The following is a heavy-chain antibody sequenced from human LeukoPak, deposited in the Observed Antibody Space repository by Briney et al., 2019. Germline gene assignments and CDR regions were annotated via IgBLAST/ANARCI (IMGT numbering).Heavy chain of an antibody. CDR2: IGGSGSTT. J-gene: IGHJ4*02. CDR1: GLTFGNYG. V-gene: IGHV3-21*01. Sequence: PGGSLRLSCVASGLTFGNYGMNWVRQAPGKGLEWVSSIGGSGSTTYYADSVRGRFTISRDNAKNSLYLQMNSLRAEDTAVYYCAREDDGYYGNDYWGQGTLVTVSS. D-gene: IGHD3-3*01. CDR3: AREDDGYYGNDY.